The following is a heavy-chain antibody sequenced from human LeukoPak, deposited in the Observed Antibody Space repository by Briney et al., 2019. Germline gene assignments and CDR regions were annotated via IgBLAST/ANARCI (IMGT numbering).Heavy chain of an antibody. V-gene: IGHV3-23*01. Sequence: HPGRSLRLSCAASGFTFSSYAMHWVRQAPGKGLEWVSAISGSGGSTFYADSVKGRFTISRDNSKNTLYLQMNSLRAEDTAVYYCAKLYDSSGYFGYWGQGTLVTVSS. CDR2: ISGSGGST. CDR1: GFTFSSYA. D-gene: IGHD3-22*01. J-gene: IGHJ4*02. CDR3: AKLYDSSGYFGY.